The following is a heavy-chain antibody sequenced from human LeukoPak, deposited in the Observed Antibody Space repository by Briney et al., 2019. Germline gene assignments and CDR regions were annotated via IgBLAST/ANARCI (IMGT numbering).Heavy chain of an antibody. CDR3: ASPPGAPVSVVVPADYYYYGMDV. Sequence: GASVKVSCKASGGTFSSYAISWVRQAPGQGLEWMGRIIPILGIANYAQKFQGRVTITADKSTSTAYMELSSLRSEDTAVYYCASPPGAPVSVVVPADYYYYGMDVWGQGTTVTVSS. D-gene: IGHD2-2*01. CDR1: GGTFSSYA. CDR2: IIPILGIA. V-gene: IGHV1-69*04. J-gene: IGHJ6*02.